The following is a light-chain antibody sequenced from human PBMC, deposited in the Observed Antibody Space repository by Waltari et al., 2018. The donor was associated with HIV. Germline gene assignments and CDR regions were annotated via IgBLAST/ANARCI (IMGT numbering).Light chain of an antibody. CDR1: QNINSF. V-gene: IGKV1-39*01. CDR2: GAS. CDR3: LQSFDSPLT. Sequence: DIQMTQSPSSLSASFGDRVTITCRTSQNINSFLNWYQQKPGKVPKLLIYGASNLESGVPSRFSGSGYGTDFSLTISSLQPDDFATYYCLQSFDSPLTFGPGTTVDSK. J-gene: IGKJ3*01.